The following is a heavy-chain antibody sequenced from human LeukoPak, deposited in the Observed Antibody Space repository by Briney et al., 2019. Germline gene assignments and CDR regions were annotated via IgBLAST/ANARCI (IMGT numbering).Heavy chain of an antibody. V-gene: IGHV4-39*07. J-gene: IGHJ4*02. CDR3: ARGPTLGATTYFDY. D-gene: IGHD1-26*01. CDR2: IHYSGNT. Sequence: SETLSLTCTVSGGSTSSSNYYWGWIRQPPGKGLEWIGGIHYSGNTYYNPSLKSRVTISVDTSKNQFSLKLSSVTAADTAVYYCARGPTLGATTYFDYWGQGTLVTVSS. CDR1: GGSTSSSNYY.